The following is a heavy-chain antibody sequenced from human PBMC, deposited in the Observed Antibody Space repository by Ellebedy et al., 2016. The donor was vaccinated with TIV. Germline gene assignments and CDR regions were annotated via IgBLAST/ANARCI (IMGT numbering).Heavy chain of an antibody. CDR2: MYYTWTT. CDR1: GDSISSSSYY. V-gene: IGHV4-39*01. CDR3: ASGINYYDSSGQFDY. D-gene: IGHD3-22*01. J-gene: IGHJ4*02. Sequence: MPGGSLRLSCFVSGDSISSSSYYWVWIRQTPGKGLEWIGSMYYTWTTSSNPSLRRLVNISGDTSKDQLPLKLNSVTATDTDGYYCASGINYYDSSGQFDYWGQGTLVTVSS.